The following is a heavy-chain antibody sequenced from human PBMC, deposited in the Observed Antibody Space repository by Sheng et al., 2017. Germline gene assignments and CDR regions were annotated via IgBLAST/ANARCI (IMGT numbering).Heavy chain of an antibody. CDR3: ARHRKRRYSYGQGTFDY. D-gene: IGHD5-18*01. CDR1: GGSFSGYY. J-gene: IGHJ4*02. CDR2: INHSGST. Sequence: QVQLQQWGAGLLKPSETLSLTCAVYGGSFSGYYWSWIRQPPGKGLEWIGEINHSGSTNYNPSLKSRVTISVDTSKNQFSLKLSSVTAADTAVYYCARHRKRRYSYGQGTFDYWARERWSPSPQ. V-gene: IGHV4-34*01.